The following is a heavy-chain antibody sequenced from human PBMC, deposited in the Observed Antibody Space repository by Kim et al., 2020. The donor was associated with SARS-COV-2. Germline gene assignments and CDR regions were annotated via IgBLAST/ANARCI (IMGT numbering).Heavy chain of an antibody. Sequence: GGSLRLSCATSGFTFSAYDMNWVRLPPGSGLEWLSFITKNSATIYYADSVKGRFTVSRDNAKNSLYLQMNNLRDEDTGVYYCVRDRWGGAFDIWDQGRMVTVSS. CDR2: ITKNSATI. V-gene: IGHV3-48*02. CDR1: GFTFSAYD. J-gene: IGHJ3*02. CDR3: VRDRWGGAFDI. D-gene: IGHD3-16*01.